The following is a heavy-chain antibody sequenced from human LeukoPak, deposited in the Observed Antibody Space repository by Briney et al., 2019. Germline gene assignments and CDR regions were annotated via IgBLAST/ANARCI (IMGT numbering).Heavy chain of an antibody. V-gene: IGHV3-23*01. CDR3: AKDPENYDFWGSYFDY. CDR1: GFTFSSYA. CDR2: ISGSGGST. Sequence: GGSLRLSCAASGFTFSSYAMSWVRQAPGKGLEWVSAISGSGGSTYYADSVKGRSTISRDNSKNTLYLQMNSLRAEDRAVYYCAKDPENYDFWGSYFDYWGQGTLVSVSS. J-gene: IGHJ4*02. D-gene: IGHD3-3*01.